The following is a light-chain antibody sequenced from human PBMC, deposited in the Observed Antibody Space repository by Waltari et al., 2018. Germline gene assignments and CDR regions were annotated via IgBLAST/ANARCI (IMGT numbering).Light chain of an antibody. Sequence: NFMLTQPHSVSESPGKTVTISCTRSSGSIPSTYVQWYQQRPGSSPTTVIYEDNQRPFGVPDRFSGSIDSSSNSASLTISGLKTEDEADYYCQSYDSSDHVVFGGGTKLTVL. CDR1: SGSIPSTY. CDR2: EDN. V-gene: IGLV6-57*01. J-gene: IGLJ2*01. CDR3: QSYDSSDHVV.